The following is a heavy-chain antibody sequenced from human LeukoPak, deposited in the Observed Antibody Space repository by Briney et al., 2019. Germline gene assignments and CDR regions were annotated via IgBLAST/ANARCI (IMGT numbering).Heavy chain of an antibody. CDR1: GFTVSSDY. J-gene: IGHJ4*02. CDR2: IYSGGSR. D-gene: IGHD3-22*01. V-gene: IGHV3-53*05. CDR3: ARDPTVYYYDSSGYCDY. Sequence: GGSLRPSCAVSGFTVSSDYMSWVRQAPGKGLEWVSVIYSGGSRYYADSVKGRFTISRDNSKNTLYLQMNSLRAEDTAVYYCARDPTVYYYDSSGYCDYWGQGTLVTVSS.